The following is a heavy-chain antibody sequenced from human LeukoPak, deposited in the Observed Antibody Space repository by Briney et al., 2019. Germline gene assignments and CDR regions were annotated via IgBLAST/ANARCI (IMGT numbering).Heavy chain of an antibody. CDR3: ARDRSGPRDYYYMDV. D-gene: IGHD1-26*01. J-gene: IGHJ6*03. CDR2: IYDSGTT. Sequence: SETLSFTCTVSGGSFGNYYWSWIRQPPGKGLEWIGYIYDSGTTNYNPSLKSRVTISVDTSKNQFSLELSSVTAADTAVYYCARDRSGPRDYYYMDVWGKGTTVTVSS. V-gene: IGHV4-59*01. CDR1: GGSFGNYY.